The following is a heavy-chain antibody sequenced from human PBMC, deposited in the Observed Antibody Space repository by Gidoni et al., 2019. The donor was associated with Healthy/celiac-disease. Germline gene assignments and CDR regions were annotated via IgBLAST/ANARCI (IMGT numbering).Heavy chain of an antibody. Sequence: QVQLVESGGGVVQPGRSLRLSCAASGFTFSSYGMHWVRQAPGKGLEWVAVISYDGSNKYYADSVKGRFTISRDNSKNTLYLQMNSLRAEDTAVYYCAKDRGGSSWYYYYYMDVWGKGTTVTVSS. CDR3: AKDRGGSSWYYYYYMDV. CDR2: ISYDGSNK. V-gene: IGHV3-30*18. CDR1: GFTFSSYG. J-gene: IGHJ6*03. D-gene: IGHD6-13*01.